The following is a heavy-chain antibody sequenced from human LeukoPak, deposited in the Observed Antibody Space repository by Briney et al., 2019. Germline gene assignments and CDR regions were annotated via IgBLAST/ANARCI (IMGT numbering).Heavy chain of an antibody. CDR2: IRYDGINK. V-gene: IGHV3-30*02. D-gene: IGHD3-16*01. CDR3: ARAGELRYMDV. Sequence: GGSLRLSCAASGFTFSSYEMNWARQAPGKGLEWVAFIRYDGINKYYADSVKGRFTVSRDNSKNSLFLQMSSLRADDTAIYYCARAGELRYMDVWGKGTAVTVSS. J-gene: IGHJ6*03. CDR1: GFTFSSYE.